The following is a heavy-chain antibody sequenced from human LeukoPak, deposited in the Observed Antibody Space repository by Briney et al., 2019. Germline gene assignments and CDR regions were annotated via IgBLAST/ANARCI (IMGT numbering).Heavy chain of an antibody. J-gene: IGHJ4*02. V-gene: IGHV1-2*02. Sequence: ASVKVSCKASGYTFTGYYMHWVRQAPGQGLEWMGWINPNSGGTNYAQKFQGRVTMTRDTSISTAYMELSRLRSDDTAVYYCARRHYYYGSGGYPYYYFDYWGQGTLVTVSS. CDR3: ARRHYYYGSGGYPYYYFDY. CDR2: INPNSGGT. CDR1: GYTFTGYY. D-gene: IGHD3-10*01.